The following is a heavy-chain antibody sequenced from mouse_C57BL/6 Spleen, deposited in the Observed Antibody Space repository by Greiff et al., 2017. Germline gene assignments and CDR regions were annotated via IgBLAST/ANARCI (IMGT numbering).Heavy chain of an antibody. Sequence: VHVKQSGPELVKPGASVKISCKASGYSFTDYNMNWVKQSNGKSLEWIGVINPNYGTTSYNQKFKGKATLTVDQSSSTAYMQLNSLTSEDSAVYYCARTGSNYERYYAMDYWGQGTSVTVSS. D-gene: IGHD2-5*01. CDR3: ARTGSNYERYYAMDY. V-gene: IGHV1-39*01. CDR1: GYSFTDYN. J-gene: IGHJ4*01. CDR2: INPNYGTT.